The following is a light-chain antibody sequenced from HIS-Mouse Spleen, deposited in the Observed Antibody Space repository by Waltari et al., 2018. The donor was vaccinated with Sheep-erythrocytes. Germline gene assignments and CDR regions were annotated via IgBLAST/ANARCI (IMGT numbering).Light chain of an antibody. J-gene: IGLJ1*01. CDR1: SSDVGGYNY. V-gene: IGLV2-11*01. CDR2: DVS. Sequence: QSALTQPRSVSGSPGQSVTISCTGTSSDVGGYNYFSWYQQHPGKAPKPMIYDVSKRPSGVPDRFSGYKSGNTAYLTISGLQAEDEADYYCCSYAGSYNHVFATGTKVTVL. CDR3: CSYAGSYNHV.